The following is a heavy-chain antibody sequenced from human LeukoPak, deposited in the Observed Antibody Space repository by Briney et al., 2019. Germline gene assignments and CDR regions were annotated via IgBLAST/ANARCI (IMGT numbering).Heavy chain of an antibody. D-gene: IGHD2-15*01. CDR3: ARVDYCSGGSCYRAFDI. V-gene: IGHV1-8*03. CDR1: GYTFTSYD. J-gene: IGHJ3*02. CDR2: MNPNSGNT. Sequence: GASVKVSCKASGYTFTSYDINWVRQATGQGLEWMGWMNPNSGNTGYAQKFQGRVTITRNTSISTAYMELSSLRSEDTAVYYCARVDYCSGGSCYRAFDIWGQGTMVTVSS.